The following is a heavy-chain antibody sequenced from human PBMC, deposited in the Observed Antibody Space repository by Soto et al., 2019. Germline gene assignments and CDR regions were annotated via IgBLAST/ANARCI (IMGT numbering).Heavy chain of an antibody. J-gene: IGHJ4*02. CDR3: AKDRNEGIAVAKDY. CDR1: GFTFSSYG. Sequence: VGSLRLSCAASGFTFSSYGMHWVRQAPGKGLEWVAVISYDGSNKYYADSVKGRFTISRDNSKNTLYLQMNSLRAEHTAVYYCAKDRNEGIAVAKDYWGQGTLVTVSS. D-gene: IGHD6-19*01. CDR2: ISYDGSNK. V-gene: IGHV3-30*18.